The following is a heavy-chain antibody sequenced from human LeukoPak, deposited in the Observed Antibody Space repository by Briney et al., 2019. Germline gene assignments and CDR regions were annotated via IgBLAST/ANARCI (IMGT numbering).Heavy chain of an antibody. CDR2: INPNSGGT. D-gene: IGHD5-18*01. CDR3: ARDEGGYSYGWNDY. V-gene: IGHV1-2*02. J-gene: IGHJ4*02. Sequence: ASVKVSCKASGYTFTGYYMHWVRQAPGQGLEWMGWINPNSGGTNYAQKFQGRVTMTRDTSISTAYMELSRLRSDDTAVYYCARDEGGYSYGWNDYWGQGTLVTVSS. CDR1: GYTFTGYY.